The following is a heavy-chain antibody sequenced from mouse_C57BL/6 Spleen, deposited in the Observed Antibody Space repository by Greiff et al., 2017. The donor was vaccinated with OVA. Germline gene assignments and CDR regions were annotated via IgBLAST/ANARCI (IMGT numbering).Heavy chain of an antibody. CDR1: GYAFSSSW. J-gene: IGHJ2*01. CDR2: IYPGDGDT. V-gene: IGHV1-82*01. CDR3: ARRGARPGFDY. Sequence: QVQLKESGPELVKPGASVKISCKASGYAFSSSWMNWVKQRPGKGLEWIGRIYPGDGDTNYNGKFKGKATLTADKSSSTAYMQLSSLTSEDSAVYFCARRGARPGFDYWGQGTTLTVSS.